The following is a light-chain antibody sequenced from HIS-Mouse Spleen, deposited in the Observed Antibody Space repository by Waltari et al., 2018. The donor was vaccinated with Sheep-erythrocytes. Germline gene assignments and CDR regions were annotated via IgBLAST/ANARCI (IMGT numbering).Light chain of an antibody. V-gene: IGKV3-20*01. CDR2: GAS. CDR3: QQYGSSPRT. Sequence: EIVLTQYPGNLSLSPGARATRSCRASQSVSSSYLAWYQQKPGQAPRLLIYGASSRSTGIPDRFSGSGSETDFTLTISRLEPEDFAVYYCQQYGSSPRTFGQGTKVEIK. CDR1: QSVSSSY. J-gene: IGKJ1*01.